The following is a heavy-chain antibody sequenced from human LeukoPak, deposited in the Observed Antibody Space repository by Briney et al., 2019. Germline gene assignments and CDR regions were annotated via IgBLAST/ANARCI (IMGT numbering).Heavy chain of an antibody. D-gene: IGHD4-23*01. V-gene: IGHV3-21*01. CDR1: GFTFSTYS. Sequence: PGGSLRLSCAASGFTFSTYSTNWVRQAPGKGLEWVSSISSSSRYIYYADSVKGRFTISRDNAQNSLSLQLNTLRAEDTAVYYCASSPVATTRSAFDVWGQGTMVPVSS. CDR2: ISSSSRYI. CDR3: ASSPVATTRSAFDV. J-gene: IGHJ3*01.